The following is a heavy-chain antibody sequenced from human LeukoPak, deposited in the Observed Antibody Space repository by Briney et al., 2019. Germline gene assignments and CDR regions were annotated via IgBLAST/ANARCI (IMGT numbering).Heavy chain of an antibody. CDR1: GFTFSSYG. J-gene: IGHJ5*02. V-gene: IGHV3-33*01. Sequence: PGGSLRLSCAAAGFTFSSYGMRWVRQAAGKVREWVAVICYEGSNKYYADSGKGRFTISRDNAKNSLYLQMNSLRAEDTAVSYCARAGSATWGQGTLVTVSS. CDR3: ARAGSAT. CDR2: ICYEGSNK. D-gene: IGHD6-19*01.